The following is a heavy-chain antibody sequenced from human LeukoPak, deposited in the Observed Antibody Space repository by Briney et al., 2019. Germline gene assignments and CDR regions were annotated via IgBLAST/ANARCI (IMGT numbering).Heavy chain of an antibody. Sequence: ASVKVSCKASGYTFTGYYVHWVRQAPGQGLEWMGRNNPNSGGTNYAQNFQGRVTMTRDTSISTAYMELSRLRSDDTAVYYCARYCSSTSCQIDYWGQGTLVTVSS. CDR1: GYTFTGYY. CDR2: NNPNSGGT. J-gene: IGHJ4*02. D-gene: IGHD2-2*01. CDR3: ARYCSSTSCQIDY. V-gene: IGHV1-2*06.